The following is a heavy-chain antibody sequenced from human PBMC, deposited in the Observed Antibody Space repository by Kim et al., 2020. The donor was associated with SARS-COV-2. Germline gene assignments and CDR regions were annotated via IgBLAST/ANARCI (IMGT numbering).Heavy chain of an antibody. D-gene: IGHD6-19*01. V-gene: IGHV4-59*13. CDR1: GGSISSYY. CDR2: IYYSGST. CDR3: ARDRGISGWYKGGDYYYYGMDV. Sequence: SETLSLTCTVSGGSISSYYWSWIRQPPGKGLEWIGYIYYSGSTNYNPSLKSRVTISVDTSKNQFSLKLSSVTAADTAVYYCARDRGISGWYKGGDYYYYGMDVWGQGTTVTVSS. J-gene: IGHJ6*02.